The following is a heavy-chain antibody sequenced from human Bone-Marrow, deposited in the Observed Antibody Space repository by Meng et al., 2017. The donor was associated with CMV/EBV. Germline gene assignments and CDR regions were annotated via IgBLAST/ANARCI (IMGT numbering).Heavy chain of an antibody. CDR1: RSTISSYY. D-gene: IGHD1-26*01. J-gene: IGHJ3*02. CDR3: ARDGSGSSLAADAFDI. CDR2: VSGSGFM. V-gene: IGHV4-59*01. Sequence: SETLSLTCTVSRSTISSYYWNWIRQPPGKGLQWLGYVSGSGFMKYNPSLESRVTISRDRSRSQFFLALDSVTAADTAVYYCARDGSGSSLAADAFDIWGQGTMVTVSS.